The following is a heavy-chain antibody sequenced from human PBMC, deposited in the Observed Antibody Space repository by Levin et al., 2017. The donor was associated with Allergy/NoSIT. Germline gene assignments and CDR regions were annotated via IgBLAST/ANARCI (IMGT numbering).Heavy chain of an antibody. J-gene: IGHJ3*02. D-gene: IGHD3-10*01. CDR2: ISYDGSNK. CDR3: ARQLWFGELGAGAFDI. Sequence: GESLKISCAASGFTFSSYAMHWVRQAPGKGLEWVAVISYDGSNKYYADSVKGRFTISRDNSKNTLYLQMNSLRAEDTAVYYCARQLWFGELGAGAFDIWGQGTMVTVSS. CDR1: GFTFSSYA. V-gene: IGHV3-30-3*01.